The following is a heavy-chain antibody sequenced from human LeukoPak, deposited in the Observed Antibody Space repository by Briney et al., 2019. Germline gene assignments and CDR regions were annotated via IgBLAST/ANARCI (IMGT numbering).Heavy chain of an antibody. J-gene: IGHJ4*02. CDR3: ARGPNWLITIAFDY. D-gene: IGHD3-9*01. CDR2: IYYSGST. V-gene: IGHV4-30-4*01. Sequence: PSETLSLTCTVSGGSISSYYWSWIRQPPGKGLEWIGYIYYSGSTYYNPSLKSRVTISVDTSKNQFSLKLSSVTAADTAVYYCARGPNWLITIAFDYWGQGTLVTVSS. CDR1: GGSISSYY.